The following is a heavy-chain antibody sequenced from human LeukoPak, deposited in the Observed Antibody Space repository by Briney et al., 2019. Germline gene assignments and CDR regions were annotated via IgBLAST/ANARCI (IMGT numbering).Heavy chain of an antibody. CDR2: IYVDGRTT. Sequence: GGSLRLSCVASGFTLSNYWMHWVRQPPGKGLVWVSRIYVDGRTTNYADSVKGRFTISRDNAKNTVYLEMNSLSVEDTATYYCIRDFRSADLWGQGTLVTVTS. CDR1: GFTLSNYW. V-gene: IGHV3-74*01. J-gene: IGHJ5*02. CDR3: IRDFRSADL.